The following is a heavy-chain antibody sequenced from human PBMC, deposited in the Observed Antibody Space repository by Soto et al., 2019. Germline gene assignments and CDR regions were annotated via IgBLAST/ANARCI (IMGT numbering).Heavy chain of an antibody. CDR3: TRGPRPISTGTGAY. CDR2: IYNDGSYT. J-gene: IGHJ4*02. D-gene: IGHD3-10*01. Sequence: GGSLRLSCAASGFIFKMYWMHWVRQTPGKGLVWISRIYNDGSYTDYADSVRGRSTISRDNVNDTLYLQMNNLRAEDSGLYYCTRGPRPISTGTGAYWGQGTQVTVSS. V-gene: IGHV3-74*01. CDR1: GFIFKMYW.